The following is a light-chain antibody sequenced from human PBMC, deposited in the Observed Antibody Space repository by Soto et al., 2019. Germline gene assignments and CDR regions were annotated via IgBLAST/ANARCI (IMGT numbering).Light chain of an antibody. J-gene: IGKJ2*01. Sequence: EIVMTQSPLSSPVTLGQPASISCRSTQSLVHGDGNTYLSWLQQRPGQPPRLLIYQISNRFAGVPDRFSGSGAGTDFTLKISRVEAEDVGVYYCMQSTQFPHTFGQGTKLEIK. CDR1: QSLVHGDGNTY. V-gene: IGKV2-24*01. CDR2: QIS. CDR3: MQSTQFPHT.